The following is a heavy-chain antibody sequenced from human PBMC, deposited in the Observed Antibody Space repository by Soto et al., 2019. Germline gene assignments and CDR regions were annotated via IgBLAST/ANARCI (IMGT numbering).Heavy chain of an antibody. Sequence: QVQLVQSGAEVKKPGSSVKVSCKASGGTFSSYAISWVRQAPGQGLEWMGGIIPIFGTANYAQKFQGRVTITADESTSTAYMEQSSLRSEDTAVYYCASPTVTSQYYYYYYGMDVWGQGTTVTVSS. J-gene: IGHJ6*02. D-gene: IGHD4-4*01. CDR3: ASPTVTSQYYYYYYGMDV. V-gene: IGHV1-69*01. CDR1: GGTFSSYA. CDR2: IIPIFGTA.